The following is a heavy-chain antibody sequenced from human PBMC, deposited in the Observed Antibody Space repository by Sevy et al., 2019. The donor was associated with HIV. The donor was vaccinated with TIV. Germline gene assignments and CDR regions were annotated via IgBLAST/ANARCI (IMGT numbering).Heavy chain of an antibody. CDR3: ARVQCRSTSCYTGYYYYYMDV. CDR1: GGTFSDYA. CDR2: IIPVFGTP. D-gene: IGHD2-2*02. J-gene: IGHJ6*03. Sequence: ASVKVSCKASGGTFSDYAISWVRQAPGQGLEWMGAIIPVFGTPNYAQKFQGRVTITADESTSTAFMELSRLRSDDTAVYFCARVQCRSTSCYTGYYYYYMDVWGEGTTDTVSS. V-gene: IGHV1-69*13.